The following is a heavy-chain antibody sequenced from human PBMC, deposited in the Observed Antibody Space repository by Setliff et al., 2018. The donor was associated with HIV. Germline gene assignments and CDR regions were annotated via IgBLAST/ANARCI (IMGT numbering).Heavy chain of an antibody. CDR1: GGSLNNYA. V-gene: IGHV7-4-1*02. CDR2: INTNTGNP. CDR3: ARVPVVTDYWYFDL. D-gene: IGHD2-21*02. J-gene: IGHJ2*01. Sequence: ASVKVSCKASGGSLNNYAISWVRQAPGQGLEWMGWINTNTGNPTYAQGFTGRFVFSLDTSVSTAYLQISSLKAEDTAVYYCARVPVVTDYWYFDLWGRGTLVTVS.